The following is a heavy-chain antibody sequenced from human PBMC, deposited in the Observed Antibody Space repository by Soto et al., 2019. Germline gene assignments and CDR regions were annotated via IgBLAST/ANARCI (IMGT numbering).Heavy chain of an antibody. V-gene: IGHV4-61*01. CDR2: IYYSGST. J-gene: IGHJ5*02. CDR3: ARVIFGRWQTIAH. D-gene: IGHD3-10*01. CDR1: GGSVSSGSYY. Sequence: SETLSLTCTVSGGSVSSGSYYWSWIRQPPGKGLEWIGYIYYSGSTNYNPSLKSRVTISVDTSKNQFSLKLSSVTAADTAVYYCARVIFGRWQTIAHWGQGTLVTVSS.